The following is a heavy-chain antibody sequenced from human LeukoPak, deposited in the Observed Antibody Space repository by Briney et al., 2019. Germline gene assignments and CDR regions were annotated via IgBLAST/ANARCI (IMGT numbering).Heavy chain of an antibody. CDR1: GFTFSSYS. CDR2: ISSSSSTI. J-gene: IGHJ4*02. V-gene: IGHV3-48*01. CDR3: ATTTIFGVVTPRQEDY. Sequence: GGSLRLSCAASGFTFSSYSMNWVRQAPGKGLEWVSYISSSSSTIYYADSVKGRFTISRDNAKNSLYLQMNSLRAEDTAVYYCATTTIFGVVTPRQEDYWGQGTLVTVSS. D-gene: IGHD3-3*01.